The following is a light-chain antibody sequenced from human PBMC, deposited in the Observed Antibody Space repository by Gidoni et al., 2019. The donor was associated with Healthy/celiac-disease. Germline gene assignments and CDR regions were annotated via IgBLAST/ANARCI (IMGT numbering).Light chain of an antibody. CDR2: AAS. CDR3: QQSYSPPPWT. J-gene: IGKJ1*01. V-gene: IGKV1-39*01. CDR1: QSMNNY. Sequence: IQMTQSPSSLSTSVGDRVTIPCRASQSMNNYLNWYQQKPGKAPKLLIYAASSLQSGVPSRFSGSGSGTDFTLTISSLQPEDFATYYCQQSYSPPPWTFGQGTKVEIK.